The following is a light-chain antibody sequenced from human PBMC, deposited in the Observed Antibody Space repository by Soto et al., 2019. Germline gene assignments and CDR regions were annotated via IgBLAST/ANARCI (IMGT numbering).Light chain of an antibody. CDR1: SSDAGRYNY. Sequence: QSALTQPASVSGSPGQSITISCTGTSSDAGRYNYVSWYQHHPGKAPKVIIYEVSNRPSGVSNRFSGSKSGNTASLTISGLQAEDEADYYCTSYVSRTIPVLFGGGTKLTVL. CDR2: EVS. J-gene: IGLJ2*01. CDR3: TSYVSRTIPVL. V-gene: IGLV2-14*01.